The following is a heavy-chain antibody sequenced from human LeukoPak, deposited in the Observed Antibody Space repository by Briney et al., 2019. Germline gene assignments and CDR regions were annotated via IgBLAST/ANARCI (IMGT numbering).Heavy chain of an antibody. CDR2: IWYDGSNK. V-gene: IGHV3-33*01. Sequence: GRSLRLSCAASGFTFSSYGMRWVRQAPGKGLEWVAVIWYDGSNKYYADSVKGRFTISRDNSKNTLYLQMNSLRAEDTAVYYCARDLRAYCGGDCYSCCQHWGQGTLVTVSS. D-gene: IGHD2-21*01. J-gene: IGHJ1*01. CDR3: ARDLRAYCGGDCYSCCQH. CDR1: GFTFSSYG.